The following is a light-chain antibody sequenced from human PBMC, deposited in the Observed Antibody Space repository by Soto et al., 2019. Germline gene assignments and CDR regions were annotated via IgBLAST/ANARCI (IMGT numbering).Light chain of an antibody. Sequence: DIVMTQSPDSLAVSLGERATINCKSSQSVLYSSNNKNYLAWYQQKPGQPPKLLIYWASTRESGVPDRFSGSGSGKDLTLTISILQDEDVAVYYCQQYYSTPLTFGGGTNVEIK. V-gene: IGKV4-1*01. CDR2: WAS. CDR3: QQYYSTPLT. CDR1: QSVLYSSNNKNY. J-gene: IGKJ4*01.